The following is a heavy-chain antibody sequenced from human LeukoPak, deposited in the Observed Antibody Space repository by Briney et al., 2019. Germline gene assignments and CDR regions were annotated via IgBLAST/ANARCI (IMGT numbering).Heavy chain of an antibody. D-gene: IGHD1-26*01. J-gene: IGHJ3*02. Sequence: GGSLRLSCAAPGFTFDDYAMHWVRQAPGKGLEWVSGISWNSGSIGYADSVKGRFTISRDNAKNSLYLQMNSLRAEDTALYYCAKDRGALAFDIWGQGTMVTVSS. V-gene: IGHV3-9*01. CDR2: ISWNSGSI. CDR1: GFTFDDYA. CDR3: AKDRGALAFDI.